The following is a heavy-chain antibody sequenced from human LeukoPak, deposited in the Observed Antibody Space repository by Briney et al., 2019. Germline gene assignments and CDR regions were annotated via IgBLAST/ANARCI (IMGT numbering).Heavy chain of an antibody. CDR3: ARPARDYYGSGSYYLS. CDR2: IHYTGYT. J-gene: IGHJ5*02. CDR1: SGSISSYY. D-gene: IGHD3-10*01. V-gene: IGHV4-59*12. Sequence: PSETLSLTCTVSSGSISSYYWSWIRQPPGKGLEWIGYIHYTGYTNYNPSLKSRVTISVDTSKNQFSLKLSSVTAADTAVYYCARPARDYYGSGSYYLSWGQGTLVTVSS.